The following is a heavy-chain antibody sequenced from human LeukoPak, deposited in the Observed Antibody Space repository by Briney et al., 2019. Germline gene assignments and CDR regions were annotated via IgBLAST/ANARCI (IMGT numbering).Heavy chain of an antibody. J-gene: IGHJ6*02. CDR2: IYIAGTT. V-gene: IGHV3-66*01. CDR3: ARGGGTAGYYYQMDV. Sequence: PGGSLRLSCAASGFTVSNNYMSWVRQAPGKGLEWVSIIYIAGTTYHADSVRGRLIISRDNSKNTVYLQMNSLRADDTPVYYCARGGGTAGYYYQMDVWGQGTTVTVSS. D-gene: IGHD1-1*01. CDR1: GFTVSNNY.